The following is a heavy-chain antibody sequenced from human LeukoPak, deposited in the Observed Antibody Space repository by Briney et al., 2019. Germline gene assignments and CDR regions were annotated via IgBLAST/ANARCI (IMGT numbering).Heavy chain of an antibody. CDR3: ARGVRDFWSGYFPINWFDP. D-gene: IGHD3-3*01. V-gene: IGHV1-18*01. CDR1: GYTSTSYG. Sequence: GASVKVSCKASGYTSTSYGISWVRQAPGQGLEWMGWISAYSGNTNYAQKLQGRVTMTTDTSTSTAYMELSSLRSEDTAVYYCARGVRDFWSGYFPINWFDPWGQGTLVTVSS. CDR2: ISAYSGNT. J-gene: IGHJ5*02.